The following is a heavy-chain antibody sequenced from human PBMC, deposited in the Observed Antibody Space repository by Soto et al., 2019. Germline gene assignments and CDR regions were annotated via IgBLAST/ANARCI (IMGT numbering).Heavy chain of an antibody. CDR1: GGSFSGYY. Sequence: QVQLQQWGAGLLKPSETLYLSCSVYGGSFSGYYWTWIRQPPGKGLEWIGEINHSGSTNYNPSLKSRVTISVDTSNNQFSLKLSSVTAADTAVYYCARGASSGYTYWGQAILVTVSS. V-gene: IGHV4-34*01. J-gene: IGHJ4*02. CDR2: INHSGST. CDR3: ARGASSGYTY. D-gene: IGHD3-22*01.